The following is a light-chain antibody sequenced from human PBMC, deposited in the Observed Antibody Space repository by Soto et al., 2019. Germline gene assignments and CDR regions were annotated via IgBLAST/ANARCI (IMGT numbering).Light chain of an antibody. CDR1: QRVGSS. Sequence: EILLTQSPATLSLSPGEGATLSCRASQRVGSSLAWYRQKPGQTPRLLISLASNRATGIPARFSGSGSGTDFTLTISNLEPEDFAVYYCQQRGNWPLTFGGGTKVEI. CDR3: QQRGNWPLT. J-gene: IGKJ4*01. CDR2: LAS. V-gene: IGKV3-11*01.